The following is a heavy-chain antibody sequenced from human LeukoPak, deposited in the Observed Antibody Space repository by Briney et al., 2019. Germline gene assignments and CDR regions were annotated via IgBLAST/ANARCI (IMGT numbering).Heavy chain of an antibody. J-gene: IGHJ4*02. CDR2: IYYSGST. V-gene: IGHV4-39*07. D-gene: IGHD4-17*01. CDR3: ARDHTVTPHDY. CDR1: GGSISSSSYY. Sequence: PSETLSLTCAVSGGSISSSSYYWGWIRQPPGKGLEWIGSIYYSGSTYYNPSLKSRVTISVDTSKNQFSLKLSSVTAADTAVYYCARDHTVTPHDYWGQGTLVTVSS.